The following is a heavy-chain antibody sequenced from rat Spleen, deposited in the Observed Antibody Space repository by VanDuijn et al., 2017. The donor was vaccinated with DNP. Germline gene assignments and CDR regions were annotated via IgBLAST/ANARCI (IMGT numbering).Heavy chain of an antibody. V-gene: IGHV1-43*01. CDR2: IHTGSGGT. CDR1: GYTFPSYY. D-gene: IGHD4-3*01. CDR3: ARSWVGVRGIWFAF. J-gene: IGHJ3*01. Sequence: QVQLRQSGAELAKPGSSVKTSCKASGYTFPSYYVGWIKQTTGQGLEYIGYIHTGSGGTNYNEKFKGKATLSVDKSSSTAFMQLSSLTPDDSAVYYCARSWVGVRGIWFAFWGQGTLVTVSS.